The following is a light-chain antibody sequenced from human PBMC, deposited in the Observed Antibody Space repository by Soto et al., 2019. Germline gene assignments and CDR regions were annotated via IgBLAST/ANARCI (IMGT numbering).Light chain of an antibody. CDR3: QQYNKWPWT. CDR1: QTVSSS. V-gene: IGKV3-15*01. Sequence: ETLMRQSPATRSVSPVSRSTLYCRASQTVSSSLAWYQQKPGQAPRLLIFGASARATGVPARFSGSGSGTLFTLTISSLQSEDFGVYYCQQYNKWPWTFGQGTKVDIK. CDR2: GAS. J-gene: IGKJ1*01.